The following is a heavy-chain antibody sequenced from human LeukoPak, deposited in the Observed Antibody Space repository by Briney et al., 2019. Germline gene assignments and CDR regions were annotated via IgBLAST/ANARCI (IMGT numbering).Heavy chain of an antibody. J-gene: IGHJ4*02. CDR1: GDSISNYY. CDR2: IYTSGST. V-gene: IGHV4-4*07. CDR3: ARERRDGYNRAVDY. D-gene: IGHD5-24*01. Sequence: KASETLSLTCSVSGDSISNYYWTWIRQPAEKGLEWIGRIYTSGSTNYNPSLKSRVTMSVDTSKSQISLKLSSVTAADTAVYYCARERRDGYNRAVDYWGQGTLVTVSS.